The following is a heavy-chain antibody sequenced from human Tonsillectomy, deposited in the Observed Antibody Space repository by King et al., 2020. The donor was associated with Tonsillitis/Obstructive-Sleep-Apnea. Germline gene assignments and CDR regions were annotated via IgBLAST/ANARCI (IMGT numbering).Heavy chain of an antibody. CDR2: IYYSGST. CDR1: GGSISSYY. CDR3: ARVHCSSTSCHTGEYYFDY. V-gene: IGHV4-59*01. J-gene: IGHJ4*02. D-gene: IGHD2-2*02. Sequence: VQLQESGPGLVKPSETLSLTCTVSGGSISSYYWSWIRQPPGKGLEWIGYIYYSGSTNYNPSLKSRVTISVDTSKNQFSLKLSSVTAADTAVYYCARVHCSSTSCHTGEYYFDYWGQGTLVTVSS.